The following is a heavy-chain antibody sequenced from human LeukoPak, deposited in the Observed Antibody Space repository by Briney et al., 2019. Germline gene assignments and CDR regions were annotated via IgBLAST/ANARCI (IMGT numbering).Heavy chain of an antibody. J-gene: IGHJ6*02. CDR1: GFTFGDYA. D-gene: IGHD6-6*01. Sequence: GGSLRLSCTASGFTFGDYAMSWVRQAPGKGLEWVGFIRSKAYGGTTEYAASVKGRFTISRDDSKSIAYLQMNSLKTEDTAVYYCAREDLLNSSSGPWLSPYYYYGMDVWGQGTTVTVSS. CDR2: IRSKAYGGTT. V-gene: IGHV3-49*04. CDR3: AREDLLNSSSGPWLSPYYYYGMDV.